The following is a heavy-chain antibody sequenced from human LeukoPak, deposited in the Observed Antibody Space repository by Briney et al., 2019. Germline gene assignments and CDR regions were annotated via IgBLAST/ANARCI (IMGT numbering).Heavy chain of an antibody. CDR1: GFGFGSSA. V-gene: IGHV3-30*02. CDR3: AKLPPIYCSSTSCYNPFDY. D-gene: IGHD2-2*02. CDR2: MRSDGSDE. J-gene: IGHJ4*02. Sequence: GGSLRLSCAASGFGFGSSAMHWVRQAPGKGLEWMAFMRSDGSDEHYADSVKGRFTISRDNSKNTLYLQMNSLRAEDTAVYYCAKLPPIYCSSTSCYNPFDYWGQGTLVTVSS.